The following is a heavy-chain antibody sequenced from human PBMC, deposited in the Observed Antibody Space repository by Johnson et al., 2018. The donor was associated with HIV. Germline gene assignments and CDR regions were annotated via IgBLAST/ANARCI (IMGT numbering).Heavy chain of an antibody. CDR3: ARDREYGLAWGWALDI. J-gene: IGHJ3*02. D-gene: IGHD6-19*01. CDR1: GFAFDDYA. Sequence: VQLVESGGGLVQPGRSLRLSCAASGFAFDDYAINWVRQAPGKGLEWVSGISGSGGSTYYADSVKGRFTISRDNSKNTLYLQTNSLRVEDTAVYYCARDREYGLAWGWALDIWGQGTMVTMSS. CDR2: ISGSGGST. V-gene: IGHV3-23*04.